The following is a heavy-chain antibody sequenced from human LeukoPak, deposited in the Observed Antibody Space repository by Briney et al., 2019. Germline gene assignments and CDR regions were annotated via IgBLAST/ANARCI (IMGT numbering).Heavy chain of an antibody. CDR3: ASSNRGLLDAFDI. CDR1: GFTFSNYW. D-gene: IGHD1-26*01. V-gene: IGHV3-7*01. Sequence: GGSLRLSCAASGFTFSNYWMNWVRQAPGKGLEWVANIKQDGSEKYYVDSVKGRFTISRDNAKNSLYLQMNNLRAEDTAVYYCASSNRGLLDAFDIWGQGTMVTVSS. CDR2: IKQDGSEK. J-gene: IGHJ3*02.